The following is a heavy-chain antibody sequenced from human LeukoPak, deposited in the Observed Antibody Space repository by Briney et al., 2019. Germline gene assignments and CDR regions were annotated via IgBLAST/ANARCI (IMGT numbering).Heavy chain of an antibody. Sequence: PSETLSLTCTVSGGSISSGDYYWSWIRQPPGKGLEWIGYIYYSGSTYYNPSLKSRVTISVDTSKNQFSLKLSSVTAADTAVYYWPTKGGERAKIPSNKNYGGQETLVTVSS. J-gene: IGHJ4*02. D-gene: IGHD5-24*01. CDR2: IYYSGST. CDR1: GGSISSGDYY. V-gene: IGHV4-30-4*08. CDR3: PTKGGERAKIPSNKNY.